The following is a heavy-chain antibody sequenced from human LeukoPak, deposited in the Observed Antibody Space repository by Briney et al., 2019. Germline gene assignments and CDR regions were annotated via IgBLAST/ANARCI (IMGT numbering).Heavy chain of an antibody. CDR2: IIRDGTGT. CDR3: ARAVGYGAGSYGFDI. Sequence: PGGSLRLSCAASGFTFSGFAMSWVRQAPGTGLVWVSRIIRDGTGTDYADSVKGRFTISRDIATNTLYLQMNSLRAEDTAVYYCARAVGYGAGSYGFDIWGQGTTVTVSS. J-gene: IGHJ3*02. D-gene: IGHD3-10*01. CDR1: GFTFSGFA. V-gene: IGHV3-74*01.